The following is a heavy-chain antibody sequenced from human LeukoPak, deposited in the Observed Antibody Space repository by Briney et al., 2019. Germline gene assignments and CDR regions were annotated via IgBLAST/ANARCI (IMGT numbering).Heavy chain of an antibody. Sequence: ASVKVSCKASGYTFTSYDINWVRQATGQGLEWMGWMNPNSGNTGYAQKFQGRVTMTRNTSISTAYMELSSLRSEDTAVYYCARDLSSSSESDYWGQGTLVTVSS. D-gene: IGHD6-6*01. CDR3: ARDLSSSSESDY. CDR2: MNPNSGNT. CDR1: GYTFTSYD. V-gene: IGHV1-8*01. J-gene: IGHJ4*02.